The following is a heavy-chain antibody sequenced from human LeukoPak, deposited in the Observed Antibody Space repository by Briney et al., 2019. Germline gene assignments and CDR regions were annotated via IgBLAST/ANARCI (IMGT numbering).Heavy chain of an antibody. J-gene: IGHJ4*02. CDR1: GGSISSSSYY. Sequence: SETLSLTCTVSGGSISSSSYYWGWIRQPPGKGLEWIGSIYYSGSTYYNPSLKSRVTISVDTSKNQFSLKLSSVTAADTAVYYCARLSDSYGYGGFDYWGQGTLVTVSS. V-gene: IGHV4-39*07. CDR2: IYYSGST. CDR3: ARLSDSYGYGGFDY. D-gene: IGHD5-18*01.